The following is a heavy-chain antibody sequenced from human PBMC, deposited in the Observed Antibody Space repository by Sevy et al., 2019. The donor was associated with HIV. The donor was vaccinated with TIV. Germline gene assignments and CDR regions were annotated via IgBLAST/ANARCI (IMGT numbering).Heavy chain of an antibody. D-gene: IGHD3-22*01. J-gene: IGHJ4*02. Sequence: GGSLRLSCAASGFTFSSYWMTWVRQAPGKGLEWVANIKQDMSEKYYTVSVKGRFTISRENARNSLYLQMDGLRAEDTAVYYCARAQQVTMLVVIGGLYFDFWGQGTLVTVSS. CDR2: IKQDMSEK. CDR3: ARAQQVTMLVVIGGLYFDF. CDR1: GFTFSSYW. V-gene: IGHV3-7*01.